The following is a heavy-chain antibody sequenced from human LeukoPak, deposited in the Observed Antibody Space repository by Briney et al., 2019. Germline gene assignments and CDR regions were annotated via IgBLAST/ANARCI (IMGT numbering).Heavy chain of an antibody. CDR2: FYVGGAT. CDR3: ARGDGYNFFDY. D-gene: IGHD5-24*01. J-gene: IGHJ4*02. CDR1: GFSVTNNY. V-gene: IGHV3-53*01. Sequence: GGSLRLSCAVSGFSVTNNYMSWVREAPGKGLEWVSVFYVGGATYYADSVKGRFTISRDNSENTLYLQMKSLRAEDTAVYYCARGDGYNFFDYWGQGTLVTVSS.